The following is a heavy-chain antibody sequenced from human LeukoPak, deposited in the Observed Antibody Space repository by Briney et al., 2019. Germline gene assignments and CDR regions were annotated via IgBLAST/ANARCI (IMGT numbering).Heavy chain of an antibody. CDR1: GGSFSGYF. Sequence: SETLSLTCDVYGGSFSGYFWSWIRQPPGKGLEWIGEINHSGSTNYNPSLKSRVTISVDTSKNQFSLKLSSVTAADTAVYYCARGVVVVPAATRGYYYYMDVWGKGTTVTVSS. V-gene: IGHV4-34*01. CDR2: INHSGST. CDR3: ARGVVVVPAATRGYYYYMDV. D-gene: IGHD2-2*01. J-gene: IGHJ6*03.